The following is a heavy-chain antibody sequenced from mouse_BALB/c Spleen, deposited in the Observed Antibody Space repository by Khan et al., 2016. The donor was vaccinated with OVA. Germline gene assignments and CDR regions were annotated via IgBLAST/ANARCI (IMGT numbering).Heavy chain of an antibody. J-gene: IGHJ3*01. CDR2: INSDGTYT. CDR3: SRHNYGPFAY. CDR1: GFTFSSYA. Sequence: EVELVESGGGLVKPGGSLKLSCAASGFTFSSYAMSWVRQTPEKRLEWVATINSDGTYTYYPDSVKGRFTISRDNAKNTLYLQMSSLRSEYTAMYYCSRHNYGPFAYWGQGTLVTVAA. V-gene: IGHV5-9-3*01. D-gene: IGHD1-1*01.